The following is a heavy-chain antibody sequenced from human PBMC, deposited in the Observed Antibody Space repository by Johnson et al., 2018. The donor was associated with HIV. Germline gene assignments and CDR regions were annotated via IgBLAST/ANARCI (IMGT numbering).Heavy chain of an antibody. Sequence: VQLVESGGGLIQPGGSLRLSCAASGFTVSSNYMSWVRQAPGKGLEWVSVIYSGGSTYYADSVKGRFTISRDNAKNSLYLQMNSMRAEGTAVYSCARGGPQLRDAFDIWGQGTMVTVSS. J-gene: IGHJ3*02. CDR3: ARGGPQLRDAFDI. D-gene: IGHD2-2*01. V-gene: IGHV3-53*01. CDR2: IYSGGST. CDR1: GFTVSSNY.